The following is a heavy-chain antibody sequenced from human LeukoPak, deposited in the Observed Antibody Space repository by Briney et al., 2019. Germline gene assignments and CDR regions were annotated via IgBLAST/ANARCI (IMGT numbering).Heavy chain of an antibody. D-gene: IGHD2-15*01. CDR3: ARPGSDSWFDP. CDR1: GGSLSSSSYY. J-gene: IGHJ5*02. Sequence: SETLSLTCTVSGGSLSSSSYYWGWIRQPPGKGLGWIGSIYYSGSTYYNPSLKSRVTISVDTSKNQFSLKLSSVTAADTAVYYCARPGSDSWFDPWGRGTLVTVSS. V-gene: IGHV4-39*01. CDR2: IYYSGST.